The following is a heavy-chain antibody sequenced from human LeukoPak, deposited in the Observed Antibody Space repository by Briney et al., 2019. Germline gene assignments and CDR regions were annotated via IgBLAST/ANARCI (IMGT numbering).Heavy chain of an antibody. Sequence: GGSLRLSCAASGFTFSSYAMSWVCQAPGKGLEWVSSISGSGGSTYYADSVKGWFTISRDNSKNTLYLQMNSLRAEDTAVYYCAKSGYSGYDLPTHFDYWGQGTLVTVSS. CDR3: AKSGYSGYDLPTHFDY. CDR2: ISGSGGST. J-gene: IGHJ4*02. D-gene: IGHD5-12*01. CDR1: GFTFSSYA. V-gene: IGHV3-23*01.